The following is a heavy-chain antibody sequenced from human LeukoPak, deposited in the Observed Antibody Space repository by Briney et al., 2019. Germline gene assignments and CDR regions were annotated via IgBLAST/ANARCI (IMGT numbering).Heavy chain of an antibody. D-gene: IGHD3-22*01. CDR3: AKDGDSWVIDY. CDR2: ITGSGGSK. J-gene: IGHJ4*02. V-gene: IGHV3-23*01. CDR1: GFTFSSSW. Sequence: GGSLRLSCAASGFTFSSSWMTWVRQAPGKGLEWVSGITGSGGSKYCADSVKGRFTISRDNSKNTLYLQMNSLRAEDTAVYYCAKDGDSWVIDYWGQGTLVTVSS.